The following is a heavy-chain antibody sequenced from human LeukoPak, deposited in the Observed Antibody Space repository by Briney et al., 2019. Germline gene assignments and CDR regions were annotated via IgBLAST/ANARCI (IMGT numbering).Heavy chain of an antibody. D-gene: IGHD3-22*01. CDR3: ARTGRYYDSSGYPGNWFDP. CDR1: GGSFSGYY. J-gene: IGHJ5*02. V-gene: IGHV4-34*01. CDR2: INHSGST. Sequence: SETLSLTCAVYGGSFSGYYWSWIRQPPGKGLEWIGEINHSGSTYYNPSLKSRVTISVDRSKNQFSLKLSSVTAADTAVYYCARTGRYYDSSGYPGNWFDPWGQGTLVTVSS.